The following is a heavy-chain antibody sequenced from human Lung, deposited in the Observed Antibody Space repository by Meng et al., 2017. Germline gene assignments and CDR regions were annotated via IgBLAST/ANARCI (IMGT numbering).Heavy chain of an antibody. CDR2: IYNSGST. V-gene: IGHV4-30-4*01. J-gene: IGHJ2*01. CDR1: GGSISSRNYY. Sequence: QVQLQESGPGLVKPSQTLSLTCTVSGGSISSRNYYWSWIRQPPGKGLEWSGHIYNSGSTYYNPSLKSRITISVDTSKNQFSLKLSSVTAADTAVYYCARGQKGYFDLWGRGTLVTVFS. CDR3: ARGQKGYFDL.